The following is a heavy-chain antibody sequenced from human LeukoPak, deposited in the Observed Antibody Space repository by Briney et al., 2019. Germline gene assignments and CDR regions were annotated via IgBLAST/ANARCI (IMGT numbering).Heavy chain of an antibody. CDR2: LRGSGGPT. V-gene: IGHV3-23*01. J-gene: IGHJ3*02. CDR3: AKLTGSDAYNDAFDI. CDR1: GFTFSSYA. Sequence: PGGSLRLSCAASGFTFSSYAMSWVRQAPGKGLEWVSVLRGSGGPTYYADSVKGRFTISRDNSRNTLFVQMNSLRAEDTAIYYCAKLTGSDAYNDAFDIWGQGTMVTVSS. D-gene: IGHD5-24*01.